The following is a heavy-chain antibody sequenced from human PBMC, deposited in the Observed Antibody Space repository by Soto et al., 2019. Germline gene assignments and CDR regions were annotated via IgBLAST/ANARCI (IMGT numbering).Heavy chain of an antibody. V-gene: IGHV3-53*05. Sequence: PGGSLRLSCAASGFTVSTGYMAWVRQAPGKGLEWISVLFSSGSSYYGDSVKGRFTISRDNSKNTLSLEMSSLRVEDTAVYFCARDTYSSGWYDSWGQGTLVTVSS. CDR1: GFTVSTGY. D-gene: IGHD6-19*01. J-gene: IGHJ5*01. CDR2: LFSSGSS. CDR3: ARDTYSSGWYDS.